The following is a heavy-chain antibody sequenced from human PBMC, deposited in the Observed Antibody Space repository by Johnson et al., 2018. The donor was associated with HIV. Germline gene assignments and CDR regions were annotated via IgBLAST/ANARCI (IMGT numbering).Heavy chain of an antibody. D-gene: IGHD2-2*01. V-gene: IGHV3-33*08. J-gene: IGHJ3*01. CDR1: GFTFRNYA. CDR2: IRYDGSNK. CDR3: VRDHQP. Sequence: QVQLVESGGGVVQPGRSLRLSCAASGFTFRNYAIHWVRQAPGKGLEWVAFIRYDGSNKYYADSVKGRFTISRDNAKNSLYLQMNNLRGEDTAVYYCVRDHQPWGQGTMVTVSS.